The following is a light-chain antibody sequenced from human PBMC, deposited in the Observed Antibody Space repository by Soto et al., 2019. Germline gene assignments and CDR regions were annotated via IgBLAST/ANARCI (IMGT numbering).Light chain of an antibody. J-gene: IGKJ1*01. Sequence: DIQMTQSPSTLSGSVGDRVTITCRASQTISSWLAWYQQKPANAPTLLIYKASTFKSGVPSRFSGSGSGTEFTLTISSLQPDDFATYYCQHYNSYSQAFGQGTKVDIK. V-gene: IGKV1-5*03. CDR2: KAS. CDR3: QHYNSYSQA. CDR1: QTISSW.